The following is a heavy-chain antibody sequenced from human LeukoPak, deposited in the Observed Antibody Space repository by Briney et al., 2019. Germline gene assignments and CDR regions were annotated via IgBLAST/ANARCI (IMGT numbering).Heavy chain of an antibody. D-gene: IGHD3-10*01. V-gene: IGHV4-30-4*01. J-gene: IGHJ4*02. CDR1: GGSISSGDYY. CDR3: VTYYYGSGSYYFGN. Sequence: TSETLSLTCTVSGGSISSGDYYWRWIRQPPGKGLEWIGYIYYSGSTYYNPSLKSRVTISVDTSKNQFSLKLSSVTAADTAVYYCVTYYYGSGSYYFGNWGQGTLVTVSS. CDR2: IYYSGST.